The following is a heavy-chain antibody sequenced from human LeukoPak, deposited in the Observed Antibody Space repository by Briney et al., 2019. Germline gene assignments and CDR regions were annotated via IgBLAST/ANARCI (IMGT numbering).Heavy chain of an antibody. CDR1: GLPLNRYA. V-gene: IGHV3-23*01. CDR3: AKDPGSTSWNWFDP. J-gene: IGHJ5*02. CDR2: ICESGGHT. D-gene: IGHD2-2*01. Sequence: GGPLTLSCALSGLPLNRYAELGAPHSRGRAVVGVSDICESGGHTYNADSVKGRFTISRDNTKNPLYLQMNSLRAEDTAVYYCAKDPGSTSWNWFDPWGQGTLVTVSS.